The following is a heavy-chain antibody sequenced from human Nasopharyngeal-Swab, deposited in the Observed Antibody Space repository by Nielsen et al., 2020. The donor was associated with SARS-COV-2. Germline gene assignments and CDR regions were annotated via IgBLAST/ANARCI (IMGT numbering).Heavy chain of an antibody. Sequence: GEALKISCAASGFTFSSYWMSWVRQAPGKGLEWVANIKQDGSEKYYVDSVKGRFTISRDNAKNPLYLQMNSLRAEDTAVYYCARDTTVVVPAATRYYYYGMDVWGQGTTVTVSS. V-gene: IGHV3-7*01. CDR2: IKQDGSEK. CDR1: GFTFSSYW. CDR3: ARDTTVVVPAATRYYYYGMDV. D-gene: IGHD2-2*01. J-gene: IGHJ6*02.